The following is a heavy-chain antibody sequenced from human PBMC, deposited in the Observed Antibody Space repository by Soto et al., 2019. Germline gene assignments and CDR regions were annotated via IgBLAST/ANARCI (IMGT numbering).Heavy chain of an antibody. Sequence: ASVKVSCKASGYTFTGYYMHWVRQAPGQGLEWMGWINPNSGGTNYAQKFQGWVTMTRDTSISTAYMELSRLRSDDTAVYYCARDYYDFWSGATGMDVWGQGTTVTSP. D-gene: IGHD3-3*01. CDR1: GYTFTGYY. CDR2: INPNSGGT. CDR3: ARDYYDFWSGATGMDV. J-gene: IGHJ6*02. V-gene: IGHV1-2*04.